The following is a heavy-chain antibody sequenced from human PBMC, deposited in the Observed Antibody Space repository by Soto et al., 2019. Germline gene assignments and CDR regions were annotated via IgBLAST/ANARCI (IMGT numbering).Heavy chain of an antibody. V-gene: IGHV3-23*01. D-gene: IGHD3-10*01. Sequence: PGGALRNSRSASWLTLCSYAISWVRPAPGKGLGWVSAISGSGGSTYYADSVKGRFTISRDNSKNTLYLQMNSLRAEDTAVYYCARAERRWRQFSGFQHWGQGTLVTVSS. CDR1: WLTLCSYA. J-gene: IGHJ1*01. CDR2: ISGSGGST. CDR3: ARAERRWRQFSGFQH.